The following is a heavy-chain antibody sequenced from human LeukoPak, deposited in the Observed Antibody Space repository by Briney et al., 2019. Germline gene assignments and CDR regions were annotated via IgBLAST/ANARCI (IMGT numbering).Heavy chain of an antibody. Sequence: PGGSLRLSCAASGFTFSSYGMNWVRQAPGKGPEWISYISRRGATIYYADSVKGRFTISRDNAKNSLYLQMSSLGAEDTAIYYCSRDRGGGDIYFDYWGQGTLVTVSS. V-gene: IGHV3-48*03. CDR2: ISRRGATI. CDR1: GFTFSSYG. CDR3: SRDRGGGDIYFDY. J-gene: IGHJ4*02. D-gene: IGHD2-21*02.